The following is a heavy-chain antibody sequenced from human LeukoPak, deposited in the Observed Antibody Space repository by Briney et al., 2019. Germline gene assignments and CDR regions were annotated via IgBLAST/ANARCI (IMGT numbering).Heavy chain of an antibody. CDR2: IYYSGST. Sequence: SETLSLTCTVSGGSISSSSYYWGWIRQPPGKGLEWIGSIYYSGSTYYNPSLKSRVTISVDTSKNQFSLKLSSVTAADTAVYYCARRNVGYRSGQLDYWGQGTLVTVSS. J-gene: IGHJ4*02. CDR3: ARRNVGYRSGQLDY. CDR1: GGSISSSSYY. D-gene: IGHD6-19*01. V-gene: IGHV4-39*07.